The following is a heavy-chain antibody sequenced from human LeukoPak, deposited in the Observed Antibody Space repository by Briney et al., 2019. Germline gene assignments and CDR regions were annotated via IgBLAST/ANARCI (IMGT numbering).Heavy chain of an antibody. CDR1: GFTFSSYA. CDR2: ISGSGGST. J-gene: IGHJ4*02. V-gene: IGHV3-23*01. Sequence: GGSLRLSCAASGFTFSSYAMSWVRQAPGKGLEWVSAISGSGGSTYYADSVKGRLTISRDNSKNTLYLQMNSLRAEDTAVYYCAKDLGWLQSYKGFDYWGQGTLVTVSS. CDR3: AKDLGWLQSYKGFDY. D-gene: IGHD5-24*01.